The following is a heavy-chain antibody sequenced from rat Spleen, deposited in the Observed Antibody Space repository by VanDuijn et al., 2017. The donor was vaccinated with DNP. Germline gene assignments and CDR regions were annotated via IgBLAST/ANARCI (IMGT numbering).Heavy chain of an antibody. Sequence: EVQLVESGGGLVQPGRSLKLSCAASGFTFSDYNMAWVRQAPKKGLEWVATISYDGSSTYYRDSVKGRFTISRDNAKSTLYLQMDSLRSEDTATYYCARRQLYYFDYWGQGVMVTVSS. V-gene: IGHV5-7*01. D-gene: IGHD1-10*01. CDR1: GFTFSDYN. CDR2: ISYDGSST. CDR3: ARRQLYYFDY. J-gene: IGHJ2*01.